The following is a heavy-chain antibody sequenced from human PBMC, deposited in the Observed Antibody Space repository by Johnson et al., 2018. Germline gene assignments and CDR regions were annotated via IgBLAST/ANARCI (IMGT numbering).Heavy chain of an antibody. CDR3: SRLAAGAFDI. D-gene: IGHD6-13*01. J-gene: IGHJ3*02. V-gene: IGHV3-11*04. CDR1: GFIFSDYY. Sequence: QVQLVESGGGLVQPGGSLRLSCAASGFIFSDYYMTWIRQAPGKGLEWVSSISGSGRTIYYADSVKGRFTFSRDKAKNSLFLQRNSLRAEDTAVSYCSRLAAGAFDIWGQGTMVTVSS. CDR2: ISGSGRTI.